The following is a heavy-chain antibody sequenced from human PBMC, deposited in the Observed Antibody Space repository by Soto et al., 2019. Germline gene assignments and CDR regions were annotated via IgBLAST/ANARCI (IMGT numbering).Heavy chain of an antibody. V-gene: IGHV4-39*01. CDR2: IYYSGST. CDR1: GGSISSSSYY. D-gene: IGHD3-9*01. CDR3: ARHLRYDILTGYYDRRSPFRPSGFDY. J-gene: IGHJ4*02. Sequence: TSETLSLTCTVPGGSISSSSYYWGWIRQPPGKGLEWIGSIYYSGSTYYNPSLKSRVTISVDTSKNQFSLKLSSVTAADTAVYYCARHLRYDILTGYYDRRSPFRPSGFDYWGQGTLVTVSS.